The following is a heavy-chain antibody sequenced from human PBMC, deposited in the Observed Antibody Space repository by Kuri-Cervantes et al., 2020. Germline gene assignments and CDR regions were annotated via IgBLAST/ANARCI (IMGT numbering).Heavy chain of an antibody. CDR3: TRLYGEPDWYYNYGMEV. J-gene: IGHJ6*02. V-gene: IGHV3-73*01. Sequence: GSLSLSCAASGFTFSGSAMHWVRQASGKGLEWVGRIRSKANSYATAYVASVKGRFTISRDDSKNTAYLQMNSLKTEDTAVYYFTRLYGEPDWYYNYGMEVWGQGTTVTVSS. CDR2: IRSKANSYAT. CDR1: GFTFSGSA. D-gene: IGHD1-14*01.